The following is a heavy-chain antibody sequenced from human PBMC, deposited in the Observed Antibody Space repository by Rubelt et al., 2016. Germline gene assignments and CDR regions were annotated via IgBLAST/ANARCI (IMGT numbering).Heavy chain of an antibody. CDR1: GGSISSYY. V-gene: IGHV4-59*12. Sequence: QVQLQESGPELVKPSETLSLTCTVSGGSISSYYWSWVRQPPGKGREWIGYIYYSGSTNYNPSLKSRVTMSVDTSKTQFSLGRICGPAAYTAVYYGARECGSGDIDGALDSWGQGTLVTVSS. CDR3: ARECGSGDIDGALDS. CDR2: IYYSGST. D-gene: IGHD4-17*01. J-gene: IGHJ4*02.